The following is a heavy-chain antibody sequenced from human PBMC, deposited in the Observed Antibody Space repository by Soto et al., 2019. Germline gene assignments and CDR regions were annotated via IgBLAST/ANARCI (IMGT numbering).Heavy chain of an antibody. Sequence: GESLKISCKGSGYSFTSYWIGWVRQMPGKGLEWMGSIYPGDSDSRYSPSFQGQVTISADKSISTAYLQWSSLKASDTAIYYCARRSTTVTPFDYWGQGTLVTVSS. CDR2: IYPGDSDS. CDR3: ARRSTTVTPFDY. J-gene: IGHJ4*02. D-gene: IGHD4-17*01. CDR1: GYSFTSYW. V-gene: IGHV5-51*01.